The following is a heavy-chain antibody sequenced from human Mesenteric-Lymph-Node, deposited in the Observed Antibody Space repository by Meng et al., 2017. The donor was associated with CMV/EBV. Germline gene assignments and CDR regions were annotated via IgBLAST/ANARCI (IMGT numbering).Heavy chain of an antibody. J-gene: IGHJ4*02. CDR1: DVSISGGGYY. CDR2: IYYSGST. D-gene: IGHD6-6*01. CDR3: ARVELQSTSSWYFDY. V-gene: IGHV4-31*02. Sequence: DVSISGGGYYWSWIRQHPGKGLEWIGYIYYSGSTYYNPSLKSRLDISVDTSKNQFSLTVSSVTAADTAVYYCARVELQSTSSWYFDYWGQGALVTV.